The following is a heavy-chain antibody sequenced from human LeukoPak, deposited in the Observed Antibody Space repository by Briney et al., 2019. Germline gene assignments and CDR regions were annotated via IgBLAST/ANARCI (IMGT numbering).Heavy chain of an antibody. V-gene: IGHV3-21*01. CDR1: GFTLSSYE. CDR2: ITGRNNFM. D-gene: IGHD2-21*02. J-gene: IGHJ6*03. CDR3: AREAAYCGGDCHFEETYHYYYMDV. Sequence: GGSLRLSCMVSGFTLSSYEMSWIRQAPGKGLEWVSSITGRNNFMYYADSVKGRFTISRDNSQNSLSLQMDSLRAEDTAMYYCAREAAYCGGDCHFEETYHYYYMDVWGEGTMVTVSS.